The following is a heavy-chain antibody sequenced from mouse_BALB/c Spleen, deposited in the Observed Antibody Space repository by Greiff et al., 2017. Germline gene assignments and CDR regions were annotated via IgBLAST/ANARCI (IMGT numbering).Heavy chain of an antibody. V-gene: IGHV5-17*02. Sequence: EVKLVESGGGLVQPGGSRKLSCAASGFTFSSFGMHWVRQAPEKGLEWVAYISSGSSTIYYADTVKGRFTISRDNPKNTLFLQMTSLRSEDTAMYYCARSGLPPYYAMDYWGQGTSVTVSS. J-gene: IGHJ4*01. D-gene: IGHD2-2*01. CDR1: GFTFSSFG. CDR3: ARSGLPPYYAMDY. CDR2: ISSGSSTI.